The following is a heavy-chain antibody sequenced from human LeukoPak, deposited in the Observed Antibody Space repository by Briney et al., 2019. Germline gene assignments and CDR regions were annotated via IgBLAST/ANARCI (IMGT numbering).Heavy chain of an antibody. J-gene: IGHJ6*03. CDR2: IYHSGRT. D-gene: IGHD2-2*02. Sequence: PSETLSLTCAVSGYPISSGYYLGWIRQPPGKGLEWIGSIYHSGRTYYNPSLKSRVTISVDTSKNQFSLKLSSVTAADTAVYDCARHDGLSSHTSFYYYYYYMDVWGKGTTVTVSS. CDR3: ARHDGLSSHTSFYYYYYYMDV. CDR1: GYPISSGYY. V-gene: IGHV4-38-2*01.